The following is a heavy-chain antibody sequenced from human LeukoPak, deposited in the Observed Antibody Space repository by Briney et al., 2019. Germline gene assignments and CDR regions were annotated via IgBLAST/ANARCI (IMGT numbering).Heavy chain of an antibody. CDR2: ISYDGSNK. V-gene: IGHV3-30*18. J-gene: IGHJ4*02. CDR1: GFTFSSYG. Sequence: GGSLRLSCAASGFTFSSYGMHWVRQAPGKGLEWVAVISYDGSNKYYADSVKGRFTISRDNSKNTLYLQMNSLRAEDTAVYYCAKFAHTGYFDYWGQGTLVTVSS. CDR3: AKFAHTGYFDY.